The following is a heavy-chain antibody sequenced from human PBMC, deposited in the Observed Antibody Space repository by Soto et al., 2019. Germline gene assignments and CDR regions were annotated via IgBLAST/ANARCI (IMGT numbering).Heavy chain of an antibody. D-gene: IGHD4-17*01. V-gene: IGHV1-18*01. Sequence: ASVKVSCKASGYPFTSYGISWVRQSPGQGLEWMGWISAYNGNTNYAQKLQGRVTMTTDTSTSTAYMELRSLRSDDTAVYYCARDSYYGDYPFSYYYGMDVWGQGTTVTVSS. CDR3: ARDSYYGDYPFSYYYGMDV. J-gene: IGHJ6*02. CDR2: ISAYNGNT. CDR1: GYPFTSYG.